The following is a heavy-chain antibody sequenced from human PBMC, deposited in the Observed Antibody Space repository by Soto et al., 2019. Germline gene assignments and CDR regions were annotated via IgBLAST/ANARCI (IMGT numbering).Heavy chain of an antibody. V-gene: IGHV3-53*01. Sequence: PGGSLRLSCAASGFSVSSNYMSWVRQAPGKGLEWVSVFYTSGAYYADSVKGRFTLSRDISKNTLYLQMNGLRVEDTAIYYCAREDVSGYCTHWGQGTLVTVSS. CDR2: FYTSGA. D-gene: IGHD3-22*01. CDR3: AREDVSGYCTH. J-gene: IGHJ4*02. CDR1: GFSVSSNY.